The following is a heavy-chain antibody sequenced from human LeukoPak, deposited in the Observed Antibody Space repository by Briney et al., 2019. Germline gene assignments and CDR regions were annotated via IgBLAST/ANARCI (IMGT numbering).Heavy chain of an antibody. D-gene: IGHD3-10*01. J-gene: IGHJ6*02. Sequence: PSQTLSLTCAVSGGSISSGGCSWTWIRRPPGKGLEWIGYRYHSGNTYYNPSLQSRVTISVDRSKNQFSLKLSSVTAADTAVYYCARERSITMVRGASYGMDVWGQGITVTVSS. CDR2: RYHSGNT. CDR3: ARERSITMVRGASYGMDV. CDR1: GGSISSGGCS. V-gene: IGHV4-30-2*01.